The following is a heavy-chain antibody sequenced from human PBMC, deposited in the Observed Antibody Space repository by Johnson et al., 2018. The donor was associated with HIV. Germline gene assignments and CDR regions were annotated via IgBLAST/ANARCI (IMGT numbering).Heavy chain of an antibody. D-gene: IGHD3-22*01. CDR2: VNQDGSEK. CDR3: ARTRLELSSGYPDAFDI. V-gene: IGHV3-7*02. J-gene: IGHJ3*02. Sequence: VQLVESGGGLVQPGGSLGLSCAASGFTFGNFWMTWVRQVPGKGLEWVANVNQDGSEKYYVDSVKGRFTISRDNAKNSLYLQMNSLRAEDTAVYYCARTRLELSSGYPDAFDIWGQGTMVTVSS. CDR1: GFTFGNFW.